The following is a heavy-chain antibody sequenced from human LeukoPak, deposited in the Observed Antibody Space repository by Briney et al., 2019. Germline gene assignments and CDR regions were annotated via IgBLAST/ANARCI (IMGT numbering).Heavy chain of an antibody. J-gene: IGHJ4*02. CDR3: ARGGYYGSGSYPYYAGY. Sequence: ASVKVSCKASGGTFSSYAISWVRQAPGQGLEWMGRIIPILGIANYAQKFQGRVTITADKSTSTAYMELSSLRSEDTAVYYCARGGYYGSGSYPYYAGYWGQGTLVTVSS. D-gene: IGHD3-10*01. V-gene: IGHV1-69*04. CDR2: IIPILGIA. CDR1: GGTFSSYA.